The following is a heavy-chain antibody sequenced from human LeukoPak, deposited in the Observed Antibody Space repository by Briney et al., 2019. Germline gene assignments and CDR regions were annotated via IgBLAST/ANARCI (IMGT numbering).Heavy chain of an antibody. D-gene: IGHD4-17*01. V-gene: IGHV3-23*01. Sequence: PGGSLRLSCAVSGFAFDNHAMTWVRQAPGKGLEWVSGISIRGDKTYYADSVEGRFTISRDNSRNTLNLALNSLRAEDTAVYYCAKDPHPYGDSVGGYHFDYWGQGTLVTVSS. CDR2: ISIRGDKT. CDR1: GFAFDNHA. CDR3: AKDPHPYGDSVGGYHFDY. J-gene: IGHJ4*02.